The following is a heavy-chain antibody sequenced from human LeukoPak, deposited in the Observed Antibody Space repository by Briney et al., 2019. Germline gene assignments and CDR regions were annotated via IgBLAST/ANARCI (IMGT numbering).Heavy chain of an antibody. CDR3: AKDKRLGDGYNYFDY. J-gene: IGHJ4*02. CDR1: GFTFDDYT. V-gene: IGHV3-43*01. Sequence: GGSLRLSCAASGFTFDDYTMHWVRQAPGKGLEWVSLISWDGGSTYYADSVKGRFTISRDNSKNFLYLQMNSLRTEDTALYYCAKDKRLGDGYNYFDYWGQGTLVTVSS. D-gene: IGHD5-24*01. CDR2: ISWDGGST.